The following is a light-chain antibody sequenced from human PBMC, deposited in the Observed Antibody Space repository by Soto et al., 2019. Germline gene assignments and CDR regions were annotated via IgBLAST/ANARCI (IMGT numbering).Light chain of an antibody. CDR3: QQYGSSGT. V-gene: IGKV3-20*01. J-gene: IGKJ1*01. CDR1: QSVSNNY. Sequence: EILFTPSPGTLSLSPGDRATPSCRASQSVSNNYLAWYQQKPGQAPRLLIYGASNRVTGIPDRFSGSGSGTDFTLTISRLEPEDFAVYYCQQYGSSGTFGQGTKVDIK. CDR2: GAS.